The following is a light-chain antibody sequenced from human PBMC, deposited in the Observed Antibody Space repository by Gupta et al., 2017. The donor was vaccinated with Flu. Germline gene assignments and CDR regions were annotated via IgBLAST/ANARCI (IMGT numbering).Light chain of an antibody. Sequence: DIQMTQSPSSVSASVGDRVTITCRASQGISICLAWYQQKPGKAPKLLIYAASSLQRGIPSRFSGSGSGTGFTLTISSLQPEDFATYYCQQAYSFPNTFGQGTNLEIK. V-gene: IGKV1-12*01. CDR1: QGISIC. CDR3: QQAYSFPNT. J-gene: IGKJ2*01. CDR2: AAS.